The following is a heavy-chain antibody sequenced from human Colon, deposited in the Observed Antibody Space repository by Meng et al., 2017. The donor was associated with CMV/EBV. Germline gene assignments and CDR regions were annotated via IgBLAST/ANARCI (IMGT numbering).Heavy chain of an antibody. D-gene: IGHD3-9*01. CDR1: GYTFTDNG. CDR2: INIYNGNT. J-gene: IGHJ4*02. CDR3: ARDRYYDILTGNYDY. V-gene: IGHV1-18*01. Sequence: ASVKVSCKASGYTFTDNGIGWVRQAPGQGLEWMGWINIYNGNTKYQGRLQDRVTMTRDTSTSTAYLELRSLRFDDTAVYFCARDRYYDILTGNYDYWGQGTLVIVSS.